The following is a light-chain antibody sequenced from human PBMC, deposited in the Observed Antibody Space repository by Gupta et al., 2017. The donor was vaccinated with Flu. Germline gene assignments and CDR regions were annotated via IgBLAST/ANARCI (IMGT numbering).Light chain of an antibody. V-gene: IGLV2-14*01. Sequence: QSALTQPASVSGSPGQSLTISCTGNRSDVGGYNYVSWYQQHPGKAPNLMIYEVSNRPSGVSNRFSGSKSGNTASLTISGLQAEDEADYYCSSYTSSSTLGVFGGGTKLTVL. CDR2: EVS. J-gene: IGLJ3*02. CDR3: SSYTSSSTLGV. CDR1: RSDVGGYNY.